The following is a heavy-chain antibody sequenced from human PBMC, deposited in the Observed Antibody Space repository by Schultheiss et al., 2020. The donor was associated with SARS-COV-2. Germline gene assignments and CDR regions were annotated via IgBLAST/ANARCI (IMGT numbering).Heavy chain of an antibody. D-gene: IGHD6-13*01. V-gene: IGHV3-48*01. CDR1: GFTFSSYS. CDR3: ARLNPIAYSSSWQPNWFDP. J-gene: IGHJ5*02. CDR2: ISWNSGSI. Sequence: GGSLRLSCAASGFTFSSYSMNWVHQAPGKGLEWVSGISWNSGSIGYADSVKGRFTISRDNSKNTLYLQMSSLRAEDTAVYYCARLNPIAYSSSWQPNWFDPWGQGTLVTVSS.